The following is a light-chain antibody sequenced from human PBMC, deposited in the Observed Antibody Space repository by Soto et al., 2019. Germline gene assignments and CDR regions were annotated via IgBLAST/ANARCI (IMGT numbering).Light chain of an antibody. CDR2: GAS. CDR1: QSVNSAY. Sequence: IVLTQSPGTLSLSPGERATLSCRASQSVNSAYLAWYQQRPGQAPRLLIYGASTRASAIPDRFSGSGSGTDFTLTISRLEPEDLAVYYCQQYGNSPPWTFGQGTKVEIK. V-gene: IGKV3-20*01. CDR3: QQYGNSPPWT. J-gene: IGKJ1*01.